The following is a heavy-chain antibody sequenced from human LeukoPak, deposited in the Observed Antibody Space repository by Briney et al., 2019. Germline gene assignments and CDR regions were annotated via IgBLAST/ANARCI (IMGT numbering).Heavy chain of an antibody. Sequence: SETLSLTCTVSGGSISSGSYYWSWIRQPAGKGLEWVGRIYTSGSTNYNPSLKSRVTISVDTSKNQFSLNLNSVTAADTAVYYCARHSVGGEQRWLHYYNYYMDVWGKGTTVTVSS. D-gene: IGHD5-24*01. V-gene: IGHV4-61*02. J-gene: IGHJ6*03. CDR3: ARHSVGGEQRWLHYYNYYMDV. CDR2: IYTSGST. CDR1: GGSISSGSYY.